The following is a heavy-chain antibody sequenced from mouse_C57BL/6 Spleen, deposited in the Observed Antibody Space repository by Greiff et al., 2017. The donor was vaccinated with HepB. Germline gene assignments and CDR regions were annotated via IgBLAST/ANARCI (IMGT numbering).Heavy chain of an antibody. J-gene: IGHJ3*01. V-gene: IGHV1-82*01. D-gene: IGHD1-1*01. Sequence: QVQLQQSGPELVKPGASVKISCKASGYAFSSSWMNWVKQRPGKGLEWIGRIYPGDGDTNYNGKFKGKATLTADKSSSTAYMQRSSLTSEDSAVYFCARWDYGSSSFAYWGQGTLVTVSA. CDR1: GYAFSSSW. CDR2: IYPGDGDT. CDR3: ARWDYGSSSFAY.